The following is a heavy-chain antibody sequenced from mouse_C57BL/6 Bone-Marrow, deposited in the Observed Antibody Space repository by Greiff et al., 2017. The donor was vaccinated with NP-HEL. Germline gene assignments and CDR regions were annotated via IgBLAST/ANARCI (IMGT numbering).Heavy chain of an antibody. V-gene: IGHV5-17*01. CDR1: GFTFSDYG. J-gene: IGHJ2*01. CDR2: ISSGSSTT. CDR3: ARGARTGTFDY. Sequence: EVQLVESGGGLVKPGGSLKLSCAASGFTFSDYGMHWVRQAPGKGLEWVAYISSGSSTTYYADTVKGRFTISRDNAKNTLFLQMTSLRSEDTAMYYCARGARTGTFDYWGQGTTLTVSS. D-gene: IGHD4-1*01.